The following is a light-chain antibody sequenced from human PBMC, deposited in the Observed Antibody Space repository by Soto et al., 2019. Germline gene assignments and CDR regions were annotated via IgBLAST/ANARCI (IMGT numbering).Light chain of an antibody. CDR3: SSYTSSNSVG. Sequence: QSALTQPASVSGSPGQSITISCTGTSSDVGGYNWVAWYQQHPGKAPKLMICDVSNRPSGVSNRFSGSKSGNTASLTISGLQAEDEADYYCSSYTSSNSVGFGGGTKVTVL. CDR1: SSDVGGYNW. V-gene: IGLV2-14*03. CDR2: DVS. J-gene: IGLJ3*02.